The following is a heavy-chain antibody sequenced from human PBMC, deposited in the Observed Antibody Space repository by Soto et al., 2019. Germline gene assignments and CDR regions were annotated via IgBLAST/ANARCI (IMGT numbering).Heavy chain of an antibody. CDR3: ARSPQDIVVVVAAIPYFDY. J-gene: IGHJ4*02. CDR1: GGSFSGYY. V-gene: IGHV4-34*01. D-gene: IGHD2-15*01. CDR2: INHSGST. Sequence: QVQLQQWGAGLLKPSETLSLTCAVYGGSFSGYYWSWIRQPPGKGLEWFGEINHSGSTNYNPSLKSRVTISVDTSKNQFSLKLSSVTAADTAVYYCARSPQDIVVVVAAIPYFDYWGQGTLVTVSS.